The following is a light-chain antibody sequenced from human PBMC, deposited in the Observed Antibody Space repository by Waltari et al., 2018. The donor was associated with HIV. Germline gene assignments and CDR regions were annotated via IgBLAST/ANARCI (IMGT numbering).Light chain of an antibody. CDR1: SSDLDDYKS. CDR2: EVT. V-gene: IGLV2-14*01. CDR3: MSYISSATPE. J-gene: IGLJ3*02. Sequence: QSALTQPASVSGSPGPSISISCTGTSSDLDDYKSVSWYQHHPGKAPKLIIYEVTNRHSGVSNRFSGSKSGHTASLTISGLQAEDEADYFCMSYISSATPEFGGGTKVTVL.